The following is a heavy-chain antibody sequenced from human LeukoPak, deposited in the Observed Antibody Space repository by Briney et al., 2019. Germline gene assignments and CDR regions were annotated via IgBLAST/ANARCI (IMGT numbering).Heavy chain of an antibody. D-gene: IGHD6-13*01. CDR3: ARAIAAAGLDY. V-gene: IGHV1-46*01. CDR1: GYTFTSYY. J-gene: IGHJ4*02. CDR2: INPSGGST. Sequence: ASAKVSCKASGYTFTSYYMHWVRQAPGQGLEWMGIINPSGGSTSYAQKFQGRVTMTRDTSTSTVYMELSSLRSEDTAVYYCARAIAAAGLDYWGQGTLVTVSS.